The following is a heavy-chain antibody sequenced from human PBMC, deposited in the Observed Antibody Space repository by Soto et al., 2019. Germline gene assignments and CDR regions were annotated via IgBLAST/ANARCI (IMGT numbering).Heavy chain of an antibody. J-gene: IGHJ4*02. Sequence: QVQLQESGPGLVKPSQTLSLTCTVSFGSLISGGYYWSWIRQPPGKGLEWIGYIYYSGSTYYNPYLKSRVTISVDTSKNQFSLKLSSVTAADTAVYYWSREPLTWGQVTLVTVSS. CDR3: SREPLT. CDR1: FGSLISGGYY. V-gene: IGHV4-31*03. CDR2: IYYSGST.